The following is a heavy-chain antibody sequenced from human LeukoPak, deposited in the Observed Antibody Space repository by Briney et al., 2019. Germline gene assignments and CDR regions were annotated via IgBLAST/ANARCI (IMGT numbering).Heavy chain of an antibody. V-gene: IGHV3-30*02. D-gene: IGHD2-21*01. CDR1: GFIFTTHG. J-gene: IGHJ4*02. CDR3: ARDADWAFDY. CDR2: IRNDGSDK. Sequence: GGSLRLSCVASGFIFTTHGMHWVRQAPGKRPQWVAFIRNDGSDKYYADSVKGRFTISRDTSKNTLYVQMSSLRPEDTALYYCARDADWAFDYWGQGTLVTVFS.